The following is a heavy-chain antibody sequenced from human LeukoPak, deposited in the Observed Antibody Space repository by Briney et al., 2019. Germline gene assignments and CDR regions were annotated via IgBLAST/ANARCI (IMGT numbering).Heavy chain of an antibody. Sequence: SETLSLTCAVYGGSFSGYYWSWIRQPPGEGLEWIGEINHSGSTNYNPSLKSRVTISVDTSKNQFPLKLSSVTAADTAVYYCARLAGGVVPSRLYYYYYMDVWGKGTTVTVSS. CDR3: ARLAGGVVPSRLYYYYYMDV. V-gene: IGHV4-34*01. J-gene: IGHJ6*03. D-gene: IGHD2-2*01. CDR2: INHSGST. CDR1: GGSFSGYY.